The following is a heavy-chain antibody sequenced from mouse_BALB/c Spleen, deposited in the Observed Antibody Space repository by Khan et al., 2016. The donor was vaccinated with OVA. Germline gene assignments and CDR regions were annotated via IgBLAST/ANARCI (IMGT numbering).Heavy chain of an antibody. Sequence: QVQLKQSGGDLMKPGASVKISCKATGYTFSSYWIEWVNQRPGHGLEWIGQIFPGSVSTTYNEKFKGKATFTADTSSNTAYMQLSSLTSEDSAIYYCARGGYGGFAYWGQGTLVTVSA. V-gene: IGHV1-9*01. CDR1: GYTFSSYW. CDR3: ARGGYGGFAY. J-gene: IGHJ3*01. CDR2: IFPGSVST. D-gene: IGHD2-2*01.